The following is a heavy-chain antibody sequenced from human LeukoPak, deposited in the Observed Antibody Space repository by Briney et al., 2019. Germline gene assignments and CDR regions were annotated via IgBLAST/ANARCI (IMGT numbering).Heavy chain of an antibody. CDR1: GFTFSSYS. V-gene: IGHV3-21*01. CDR2: ISSSSSYI. D-gene: IGHD3-9*01. CDR3: ATHGYNELRYFDWSTNE. J-gene: IGHJ4*02. Sequence: GGSLRLSCAASGFTFSSYSMNWVRQAPGKGLEWVSSISSSSSYIYYADSVKGRFTISRDNAKNSLYLQMDSLRAEDTAVYYCATHGYNELRYFDWSTNEWGQGTLVTVSS.